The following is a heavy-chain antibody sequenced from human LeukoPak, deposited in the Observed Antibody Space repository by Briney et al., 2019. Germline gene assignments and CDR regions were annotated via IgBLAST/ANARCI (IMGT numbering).Heavy chain of an antibody. CDR2: IIPIFGTA. J-gene: IGHJ6*03. Sequence: GASVKVSCKASGGTLSSYAISWVRQAPGQGLEWMGGIIPIFGTANYAQKFQGRVTITTDESTSTAYMELSSLRSEDTAVYYCARDLRPAYDILTGYYIWPYYYMDVWGKGTTVTVSS. CDR3: ARDLRPAYDILTGYYIWPYYYMDV. D-gene: IGHD3-9*01. CDR1: GGTLSSYA. V-gene: IGHV1-69*05.